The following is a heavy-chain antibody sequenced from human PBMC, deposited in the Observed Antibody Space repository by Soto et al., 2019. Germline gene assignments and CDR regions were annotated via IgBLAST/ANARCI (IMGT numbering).Heavy chain of an antibody. D-gene: IGHD3-3*01. J-gene: IGHJ6*02. CDR2: INGGSTP. Sequence: XGSLRLSFVASGFIFSSYAMNWVRQAPGKGLEWVTGINGGSTPYYADSVKGRFTISRDNSKNTLYLQMNSLRAEDTAVYYCAKDKDWSGVYGMDVWGQGTTVTVSS. CDR1: GFIFSSYA. CDR3: AKDKDWSGVYGMDV. V-gene: IGHV3-23*01.